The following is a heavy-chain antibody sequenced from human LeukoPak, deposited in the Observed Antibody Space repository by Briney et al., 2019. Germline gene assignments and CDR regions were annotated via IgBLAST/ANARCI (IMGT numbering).Heavy chain of an antibody. CDR3: VRNDTSGVGLDY. CDR1: GFTFTNYA. CDR2: ISGRGTSI. Sequence: GGSLRLSCAASGFTFTNYAVSWVRQAPGKGLEWVSNISGRGTSINYADSVKGRFSISRDNSKNTMYLQMNSLRAEDTAVYYCVRNDTSGVGLDYWGQGTLVTVSS. D-gene: IGHD3-3*01. J-gene: IGHJ4*02. V-gene: IGHV3-23*01.